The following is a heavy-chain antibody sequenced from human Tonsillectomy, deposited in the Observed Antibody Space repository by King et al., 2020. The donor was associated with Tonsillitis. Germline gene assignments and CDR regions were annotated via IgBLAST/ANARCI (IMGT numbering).Heavy chain of an antibody. CDR1: GFTFSRCA. V-gene: IGHV3-30*04. Sequence: VQLVESGGGLVQPGKSLRLSCVVSGFTFSRCAMHWVRQAPGKGLEWVTVISYDGSNVNYANSVKGRFTVSRDNSKNMVSLQMSSLRPEDTAVHYWATGLFYSGGYNFLVDSWGQGTLVTVSS. J-gene: IGHJ4*02. D-gene: IGHD3-22*01. CDR2: ISYDGSNV. CDR3: ATGLFYSGGYNFLVDS.